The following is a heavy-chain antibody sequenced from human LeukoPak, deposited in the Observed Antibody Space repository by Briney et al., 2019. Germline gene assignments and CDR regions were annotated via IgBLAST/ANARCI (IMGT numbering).Heavy chain of an antibody. D-gene: IGHD1-26*01. J-gene: IGHJ4*02. Sequence: SETLSLTCTVSGGSISSSSYYWGWIRQPPGKGLEWIGSIYYSGSTYYNPSLKSRVTISVDTSKNQFSLKLSSVTAADTAVYYCARGAGAGYFDYWGQGTLVTVSS. CDR2: IYYSGST. CDR3: ARGAGAGYFDY. CDR1: GGSISSSSYY. V-gene: IGHV4-39*07.